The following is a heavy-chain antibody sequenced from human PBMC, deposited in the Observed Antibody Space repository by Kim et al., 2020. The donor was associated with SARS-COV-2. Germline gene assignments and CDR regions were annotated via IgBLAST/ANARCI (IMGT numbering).Heavy chain of an antibody. CDR3: ARLTIFGGAEDDEP. J-gene: IGHJ5*02. CDR2: IGGDGSTI. CDR1: GFTFSSYE. Sequence: GGSLRLSCVASGFTFSSYEMNWVRQAPGKGLEWVSYIGGDGSTIYYADSVKGRFTISRDNAKSTLYLQMNSLRAEDTAIYHCARLTIFGGAEDDEPWGKG. V-gene: IGHV3-48*03. D-gene: IGHD3-3*01.